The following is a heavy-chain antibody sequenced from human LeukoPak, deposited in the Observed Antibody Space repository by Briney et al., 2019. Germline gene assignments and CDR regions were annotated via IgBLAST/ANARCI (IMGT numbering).Heavy chain of an antibody. Sequence: SETLSLTCTVSSGSISGYYWSWIRQPAGKGLEWIGRIYSSGSTKYNPSLRSRVTMSVDTSKNQLSLRLTSVTAADTAVYYCARVADAALIYGVADYFDYWGRGTLVTVSS. CDR3: ARVADAALIYGVADYFDY. J-gene: IGHJ4*02. V-gene: IGHV4-4*07. CDR2: IYSSGST. CDR1: SGSISGYY. D-gene: IGHD3-3*01.